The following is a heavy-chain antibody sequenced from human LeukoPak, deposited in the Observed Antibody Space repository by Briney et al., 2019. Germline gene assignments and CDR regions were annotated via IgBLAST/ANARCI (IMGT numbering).Heavy chain of an antibody. CDR2: ISGSGGGT. V-gene: IGHV3-23*01. CDR1: GFTFNSYA. D-gene: IGHD5-24*01. J-gene: IGHJ3*01. CDR3: AKDIQLST. Sequence: PGGSLRLSCAASGFTFNSYAMSWVRQAPEKGLEWVATISGSGGGTYYADSVKGRFTISRDDSKNTLYLQMNSLRVEDTARYYCAKDIQLSTWGLGTMVTVSS.